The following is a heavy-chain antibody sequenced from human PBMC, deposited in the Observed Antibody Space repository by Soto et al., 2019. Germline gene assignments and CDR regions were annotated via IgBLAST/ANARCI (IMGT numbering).Heavy chain of an antibody. CDR3: AKGPHYYGSGSQYGMDV. CDR1: GFTFSSYA. D-gene: IGHD3-10*01. J-gene: IGHJ6*02. CDR2: MSGSGGST. V-gene: IGHV3-23*01. Sequence: GGSLRLSCAASGFTFSSYAMSWVRQAPGKGLEWVSAMSGSGGSTYYADSVKGRFTISRDNSKNTLYLQMNSLRAEDTAVYYCAKGPHYYGSGSQYGMDVWGQGTTVTVSS.